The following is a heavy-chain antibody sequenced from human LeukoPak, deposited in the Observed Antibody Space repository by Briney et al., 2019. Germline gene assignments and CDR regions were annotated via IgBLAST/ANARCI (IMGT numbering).Heavy chain of an antibody. CDR3: ARVKRDPYSSILY. CDR1: GGSISSGTSYY. V-gene: IGHV4-39*01. Sequence: SETLSLNCTGTGGSISSGTSYYWGWIRQPPGKGLEWIGSIYYSGSSYYNPSLKSRVSISVDTSKNQFSLRLTSVSDTDTGVYYCARVKRDPYSSILYWGQGTLVTVSS. J-gene: IGHJ4*02. D-gene: IGHD6-13*01. CDR2: IYYSGSS.